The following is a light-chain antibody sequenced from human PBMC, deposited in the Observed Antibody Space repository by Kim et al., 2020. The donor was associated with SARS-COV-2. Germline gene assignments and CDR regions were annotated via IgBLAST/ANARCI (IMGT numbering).Light chain of an antibody. CDR3: QQYYSIPYS. Sequence: MATINCKSSQSVLYSSNNNNYLAWYQQKPGQPPKLLFYWASTRESGVPDRFSGSGSGTDFTLTISSLQAEDVAVYYCQQYYSIPYSFGQGTKLEIK. J-gene: IGKJ2*03. V-gene: IGKV4-1*01. CDR1: QSVLYSSNNNNY. CDR2: WAS.